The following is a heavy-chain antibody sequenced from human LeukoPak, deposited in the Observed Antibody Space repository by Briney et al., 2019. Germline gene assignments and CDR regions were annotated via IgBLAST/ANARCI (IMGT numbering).Heavy chain of an antibody. CDR1: GGSINSYY. D-gene: IGHD5-18*01. CDR2: IYYSGYT. J-gene: IGHJ4*02. CDR3: ARVLSGYSYGIFDY. Sequence: TSETLSLTCTVSGGSINSYYWSWIRQPPGKGLEWIGYIYYSGYTNYNPSLKSRVTISGDTSKNQFSLKLSSVTAADTAVYYCARVLSGYSYGIFDYWGQGTLVTVSS. V-gene: IGHV4-59*01.